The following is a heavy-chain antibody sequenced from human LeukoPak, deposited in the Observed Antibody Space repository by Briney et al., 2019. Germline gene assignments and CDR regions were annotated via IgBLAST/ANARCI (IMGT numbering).Heavy chain of an antibody. CDR2: INHSGST. CDR1: GGSFSGYY. D-gene: IGHD3-22*01. V-gene: IGHV4-34*01. CDR3: ARGPIEDYYDTSGLDY. J-gene: IGHJ4*02. Sequence: ASETLSLTCAVYGGSFSGYYWSWNRQPPGKGLEWIGEINHSGSTNYNPSLKSRVTISVDTSKNQFSLKLSSVTAADTAVYYCARGPIEDYYDTSGLDYWGQGTLVTVSS.